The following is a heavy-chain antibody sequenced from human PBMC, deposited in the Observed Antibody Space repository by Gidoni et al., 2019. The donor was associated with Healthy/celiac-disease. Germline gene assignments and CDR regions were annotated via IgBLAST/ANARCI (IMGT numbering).Heavy chain of an antibody. V-gene: IGHV1-69*01. Sequence: QVQLVQSGAEVKKPGSAVKVSCKASGGPFSSYAISWVRQAPGQGLEWMGGIIPIFGTANYAQKFQGRVTITADESTSTAYMELSSLRSEDTAVYYCARSRTTTRLMDVWGQGTTVTVSS. CDR2: IIPIFGTA. J-gene: IGHJ6*02. CDR1: GGPFSSYA. CDR3: ARSRTTTRLMDV. D-gene: IGHD1-1*01.